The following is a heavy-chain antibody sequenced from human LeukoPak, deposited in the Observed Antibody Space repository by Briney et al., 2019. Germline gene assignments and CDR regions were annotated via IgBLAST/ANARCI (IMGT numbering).Heavy chain of an antibody. CDR1: GFTFETYS. CDR3: ARLYEMSTTWHYLYYMDV. J-gene: IGHJ6*03. D-gene: IGHD2-2*01. V-gene: IGHV3-21*01. Sequence: TGGSLRLSCAASGFTFETYSMTWVSQAPGKGLEWVSSISSGSSYLYYADSVKGRFTISRDNSKNTLYLQMNSLRAEDTAVYYCARLYEMSTTWHYLYYMDVWGKGTTVTVSS. CDR2: ISSGSSYL.